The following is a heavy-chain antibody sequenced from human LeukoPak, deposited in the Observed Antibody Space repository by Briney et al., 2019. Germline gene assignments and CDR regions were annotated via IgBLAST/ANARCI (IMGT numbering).Heavy chain of an antibody. CDR1: GFTFDDYA. CDR3: AKARWEPNFDY. D-gene: IGHD1-26*01. Sequence: GGSLRLSCAASGFTFDDYAMHWVRQGPGKSLEWVSLINGNGDIAYYGDSVRGRFTVSRDNAKNSLYLQMNSLTTEDTALYYCAKARWEPNFDYWGQGTLVTVSS. J-gene: IGHJ4*02. V-gene: IGHV3-43*02. CDR2: INGNGDIA.